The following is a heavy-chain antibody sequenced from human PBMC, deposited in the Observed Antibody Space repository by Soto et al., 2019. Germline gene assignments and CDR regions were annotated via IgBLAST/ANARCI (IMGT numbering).Heavy chain of an antibody. D-gene: IGHD6-19*01. CDR3: ARGRYSSGWYAGGYYYGMDV. J-gene: IGHJ6*02. CDR1: GGSFSCYY. V-gene: IGHV4-34*01. CDR2: INHSGST. Sequence: SETLSLTCAVYGGSFSCYYWSWIRQPPGKGLEWIGEINHSGSTNYNPSLKSRVTISVDTSKNQCSLKLSSVTAADTAVYYCARGRYSSGWYAGGYYYGMDVWGQGTTVTDSS.